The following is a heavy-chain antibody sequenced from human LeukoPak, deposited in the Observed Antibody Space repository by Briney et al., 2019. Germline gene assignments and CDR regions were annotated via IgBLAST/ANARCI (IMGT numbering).Heavy chain of an antibody. Sequence: GGSLTLSCAASGFTFSNYGMSRVRQGPGKGLEWVSAVSGSGRPTYYADSVKGRFTMSRDNSKNTVYLQIDSLRAEDTAVFYCARGHLKNDYWGQGTLVTVSS. J-gene: IGHJ4*02. V-gene: IGHV3-23*01. CDR3: ARGHLKNDY. CDR1: GFTFSNYG. CDR2: VSGSGRPT.